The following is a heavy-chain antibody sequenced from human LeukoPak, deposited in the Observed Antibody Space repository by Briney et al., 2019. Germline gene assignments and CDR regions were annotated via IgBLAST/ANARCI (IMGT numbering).Heavy chain of an antibody. D-gene: IGHD3-16*01. CDR3: AASSGVTLGRF. CDR2: IYHSGST. J-gene: IGHJ4*02. CDR1: GGSISSGGYS. V-gene: IGHV4-30-2*05. Sequence: SQTLSLTCAVSGGSISSGGYSWSWIRQPPGKGLEWIGYIYHSGSTSYNPSLGSRVTMSVDTSMNQISLKVTSLTAADTAVYYCAASSGVTLGRFWGQGALVTVSS.